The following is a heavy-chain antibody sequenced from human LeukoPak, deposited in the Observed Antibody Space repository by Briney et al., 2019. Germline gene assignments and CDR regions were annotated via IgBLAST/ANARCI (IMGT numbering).Heavy chain of an antibody. D-gene: IGHD3-3*01. V-gene: IGHV1-2*02. CDR1: GYTFTGYY. CDR2: INPNSGGT. J-gene: IGHJ6*02. Sequence: ASVKVSCKASGYTFTGYYMHWVRQAPGQGLEWMGWINPNSGGTNYAQKFQGRVTMTRDTSISTAYMELSKLRSDDTAVYYCARERTDFWSGSHYYGMDVWGQGTTVTVSS. CDR3: ARERTDFWSGSHYYGMDV.